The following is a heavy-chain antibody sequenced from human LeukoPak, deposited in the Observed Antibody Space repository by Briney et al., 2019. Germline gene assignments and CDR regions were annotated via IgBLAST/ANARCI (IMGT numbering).Heavy chain of an antibody. CDR2: INWNGGST. CDR3: ASSYYDNVWGTCRLYYFDS. V-gene: IGHV3-20*04. J-gene: IGHJ4*02. CDR1: GFTFSLYG. D-gene: IGHD3-16*02. Sequence: GGSLRLSCAASGFTFSLYGMSWVRQAPGKGLEWVSGINWNGGSTGYADSVKGRFTISRDDAKNSLYLQMNSLRAEDTAVYYCASSYYDNVWGTCRLYYFDSWGQGTLVTVSS.